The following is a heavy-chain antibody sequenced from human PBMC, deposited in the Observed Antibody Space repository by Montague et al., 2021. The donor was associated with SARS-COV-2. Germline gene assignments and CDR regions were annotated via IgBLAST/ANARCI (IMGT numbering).Heavy chain of an antibody. D-gene: IGHD6-13*01. CDR2: IYHSGST. Sequence: SETLSLTCAVSGGSISSGNWCSWVRQPPGKGLEWFGEIYHSGSTNYNPSPKSRVTTSPDKTKNQFSQNLSSATAADTAGYYCARFFSSWTDWGQGTLVTVSS. CDR3: ARFFSSWTD. CDR1: GGSISSGNW. J-gene: IGHJ4*02. V-gene: IGHV4-4*02.